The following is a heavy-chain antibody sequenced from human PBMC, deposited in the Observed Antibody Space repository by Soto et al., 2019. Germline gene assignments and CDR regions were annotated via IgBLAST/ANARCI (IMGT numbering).Heavy chain of an antibody. V-gene: IGHV4-59*12. CDR3: AGTDITMVRGVMASRYYYYGMDV. J-gene: IGHJ6*02. CDR2: IYYSGSA. D-gene: IGHD3-10*01. Sequence: PSETLSLTCTVSGGSISTYYWNWIRQPPGKGLESIGYIYYSGSANYSPSLKSRVTISVDTSKNEFSLKLSSVTAADTAVYYCAGTDITMVRGVMASRYYYYGMDVWGQGTTVTVSS. CDR1: GGSISTYY.